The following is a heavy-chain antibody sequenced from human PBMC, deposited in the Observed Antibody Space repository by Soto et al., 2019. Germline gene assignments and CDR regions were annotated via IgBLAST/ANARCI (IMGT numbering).Heavy chain of an antibody. Sequence: GGSLRLSCAASGFTFSSYGMHWVRQAPGKGLEKVAVIWYDGSNKYYADSVKGRFTISRDNSKNTLYLQMNSLRAEDTAVYYCARDDQYCGGDCYYAAYFQHWGQGTLVTVSS. V-gene: IGHV3-33*01. J-gene: IGHJ1*01. CDR1: GFTFSSYG. D-gene: IGHD2-21*01. CDR2: IWYDGSNK. CDR3: ARDDQYCGGDCYYAAYFQH.